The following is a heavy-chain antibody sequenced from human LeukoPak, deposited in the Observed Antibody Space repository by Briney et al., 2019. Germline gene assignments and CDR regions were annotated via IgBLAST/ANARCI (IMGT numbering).Heavy chain of an antibody. CDR1: GGSISSYY. D-gene: IGHD5-24*01. J-gene: IGHJ3*02. CDR3: ARDDPPLQKDGAFDI. CDR2: IYTSGST. Sequence: PSETLPLTCTVSGGSISSYYWSWIRQPAGKGLEWIGRIYTSGSTNYNPSLKSRVTMSVDTSKNQFSLKLSSVTAADTAVYYCARDDPPLQKDGAFDIWGQGTMVTVSS. V-gene: IGHV4-4*07.